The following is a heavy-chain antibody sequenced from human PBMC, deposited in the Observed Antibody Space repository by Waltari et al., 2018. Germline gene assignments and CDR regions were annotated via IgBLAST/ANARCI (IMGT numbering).Heavy chain of an antibody. J-gene: IGHJ4*02. CDR1: GFTFSSYS. CDR3: ARGDGPGEILTGYFPADY. Sequence: EVQLVESGGGLVKPGGSLRLSCAASGFTFSSYSLNWVRQAPGKGLEWVSSISSSSSYIYYADSVKGRFTISRDNAKNSLYLQMNSLRAEDTAVYYCARGDGPGEILTGYFPADYWGQGTLVTVSS. D-gene: IGHD3-9*01. V-gene: IGHV3-21*01. CDR2: ISSSSSYI.